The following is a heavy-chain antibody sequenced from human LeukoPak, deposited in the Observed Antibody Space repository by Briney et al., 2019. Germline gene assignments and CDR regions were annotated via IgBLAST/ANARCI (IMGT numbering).Heavy chain of an antibody. J-gene: IGHJ4*02. D-gene: IGHD3-22*01. CDR2: VFHSGST. V-gene: IGHV4-59*08. CDR1: GGSISSYY. Sequence: SETLPLTCTVSGGSISSYYWSWIRQPPGKGLEWIGYVFHSGSTNYNPSLKSRVTISVDTSKNQFSLKLTSVTAADTAVYYCARDSSGYCRIDYWGQGTLVTVSS. CDR3: ARDSSGYCRIDY.